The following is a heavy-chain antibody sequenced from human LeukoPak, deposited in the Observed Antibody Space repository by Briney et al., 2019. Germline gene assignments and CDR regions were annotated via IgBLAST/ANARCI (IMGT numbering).Heavy chain of an antibody. CDR2: IYYSGST. J-gene: IGHJ3*02. CDR3: ARYCSGGSCYVGDAFDI. Sequence: PSETLSLTCAVSGGSISSSNWWSWIRQHPGKGLEWIGYIYYSGSTYYNPSLQSRVTISVDTSKNQFSLKLSSVTAADTAVYYCARYCSGGSCYVGDAFDIWGQGTMVTVSS. CDR1: GGSISSSNW. D-gene: IGHD2-15*01. V-gene: IGHV4-31*11.